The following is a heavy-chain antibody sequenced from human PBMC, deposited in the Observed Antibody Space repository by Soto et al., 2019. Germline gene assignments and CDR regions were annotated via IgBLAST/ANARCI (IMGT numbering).Heavy chain of an antibody. CDR1: SGSINSSNW. CDR3: ARAEGYCSGGSCYPYPETIDY. Sequence: QVQLQESGPGLVKPSGTLSLTCAVSSGSINSSNWWSWVRQPPGKGLEWIGEIYHSGSTNYNPSLKSRVTISVDKSKNQFSLKLSSVTAADTAVYYCARAEGYCSGGSCYPYPETIDYWGQGTLVTVSS. J-gene: IGHJ4*02. D-gene: IGHD2-15*01. V-gene: IGHV4-4*02. CDR2: IYHSGST.